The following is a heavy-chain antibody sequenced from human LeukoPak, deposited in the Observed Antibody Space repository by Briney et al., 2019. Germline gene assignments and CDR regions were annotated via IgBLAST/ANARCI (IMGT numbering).Heavy chain of an antibody. J-gene: IGHJ4*02. Sequence: GGSLRLSCAASGFTFSSYAMSWVRQAPGKGLEWVSAISGSGGSTYYADSVKGRFTISRDNSKNTLYLQMNSLRAEDTAVYYCAKARTGIYGDYEYYFDYWGQGTLVTVSS. D-gene: IGHD4-17*01. CDR2: ISGSGGST. CDR1: GFTFSSYA. CDR3: AKARTGIYGDYEYYFDY. V-gene: IGHV3-23*01.